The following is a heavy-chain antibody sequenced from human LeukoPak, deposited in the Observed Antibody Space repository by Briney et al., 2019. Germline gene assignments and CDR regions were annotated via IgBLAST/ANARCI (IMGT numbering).Heavy chain of an antibody. D-gene: IGHD6-6*01. CDR3: ARERKQLLFDY. Sequence: SETLSLTCTVSGGSISSYYWSWIRQPPGKGLEWIGYIYYSGSTNYNPSLKSRATISVDTSKNQFSLKLSSVTAADTAVYYCARERKQLLFDYWGQGTLVTVSS. V-gene: IGHV4-59*01. CDR1: GGSISSYY. CDR2: IYYSGST. J-gene: IGHJ4*02.